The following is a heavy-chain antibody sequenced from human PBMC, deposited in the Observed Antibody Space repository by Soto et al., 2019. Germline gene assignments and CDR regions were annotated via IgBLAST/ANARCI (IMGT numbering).Heavy chain of an antibody. Sequence: GGSLRLSCAGSGFTPTTTPLSWVRQRPGKGLEWVTTISGTASRTYYVDSVKGRFFISRDNSKNTVTLQMNNLTVDGTAVYYCATYFRYFDNWGPGTRVTVSS. CDR2: ISGTASRT. D-gene: IGHD3-9*01. CDR1: GFTPTTTP. V-gene: IGHV3-23*01. J-gene: IGHJ4*02. CDR3: ATYFRYFDN.